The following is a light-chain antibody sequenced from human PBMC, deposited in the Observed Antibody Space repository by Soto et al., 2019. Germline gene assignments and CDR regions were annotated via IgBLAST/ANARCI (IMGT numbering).Light chain of an antibody. CDR2: AAS. J-gene: IGKJ4*01. V-gene: IGKV1-27*01. CDR3: QRYYNAPFT. CDR1: QGINNY. Sequence: DIQVTQHPSSLSASVGDRVTITCRASQGINNYLAWYQQKPGETPKLLIYAASTLESAIPPRFSGSGSGTDCTLTINNLQPEDVATYYCQRYYNAPFTFGGGTKVEIK.